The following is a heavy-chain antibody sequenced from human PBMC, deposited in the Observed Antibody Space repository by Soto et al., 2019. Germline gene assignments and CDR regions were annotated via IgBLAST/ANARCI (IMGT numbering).Heavy chain of an antibody. D-gene: IGHD3-10*01. CDR3: SRGDPGRTTLIHTRGYGMDV. J-gene: IGHJ6*02. CDR1: GFTFSSYA. V-gene: IGHV3-30*14. Sequence: PGGSLRLSCAASGFTFSSYAMHWVRQAPGKGLEWVAVISFDESNEFYADSMQGRFTISRDNSKNTLYLQMDSLTPDDTGVYYCSRGDPGRTTLIHTRGYGMDVWGQGTTVTVYS. CDR2: ISFDESNE.